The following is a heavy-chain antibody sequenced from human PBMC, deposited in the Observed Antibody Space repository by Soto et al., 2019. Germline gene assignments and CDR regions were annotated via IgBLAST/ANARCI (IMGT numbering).Heavy chain of an antibody. J-gene: IGHJ6*04. CDR1: GFTFSSYG. CDR2: ISYDGSNK. CDR3: AKDQTSNGERYYYYGMDV. D-gene: IGHD1-1*01. Sequence: QVQLVESGGGVVQPGRSLRLSCAASGFTFSSYGMHWVRQAPGTGLEWVAVISYDGSNKYYAVSVKGRFTISRDNSKNTLYVQMNSLRAEDTAVYYCAKDQTSNGERYYYYGMDVWGKGTTFTVSS. V-gene: IGHV3-30*18.